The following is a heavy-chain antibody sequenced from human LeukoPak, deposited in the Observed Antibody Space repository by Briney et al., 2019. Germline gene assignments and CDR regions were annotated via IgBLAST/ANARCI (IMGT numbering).Heavy chain of an antibody. D-gene: IGHD2-15*01. CDR1: GFTVSSNY. V-gene: IGHV3-53*01. CDR2: VYSGGDT. CDR3: ARNRPRSGPGTFDV. Sequence: GGSLRLSCAASGFTVSSNYMSWVRQAPGKGLEWVSVVYSGGDTYYADSVKGRFSISRDNSKNTLYLQMNSLRVEDTAMYYCARNRPRSGPGTFDVWGQGTMVSVSS. J-gene: IGHJ3*01.